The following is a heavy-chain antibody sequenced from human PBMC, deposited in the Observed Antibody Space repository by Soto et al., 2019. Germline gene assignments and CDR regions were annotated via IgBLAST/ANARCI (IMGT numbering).Heavy chain of an antibody. Sequence: SGPTLVNPTQTLTLTCTFSGFSLSTSGVGVGWIRQPPGKALEWLALIYWDDDKRYSPSLKSRLTITEETSKKQVVLTMINMDPVYTAIYYFAHLDPFYYDSSGYYYWGQGTLVTVSS. V-gene: IGHV2-5*02. CDR1: GFSLSTSGVG. D-gene: IGHD3-22*01. CDR3: AHLDPFYYDSSGYYY. CDR2: IYWDDDK. J-gene: IGHJ4*02.